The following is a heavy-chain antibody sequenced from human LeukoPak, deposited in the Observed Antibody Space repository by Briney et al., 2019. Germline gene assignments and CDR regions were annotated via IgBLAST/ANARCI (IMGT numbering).Heavy chain of an antibody. CDR3: ARDWIQLHYYYYGMDV. Sequence: SQTLSLTCTVSGGSISSGGYYWGWIRQPPGKGLEWIGSIYYSGSTYYNPSLKSRVTISVDTSKNQFSLKLSSVTAADTAEYYCARDWIQLHYYYYGMDVWGQGTTVTVSS. CDR1: GGSISSGGYY. D-gene: IGHD5-18*01. J-gene: IGHJ6*02. V-gene: IGHV4-39*07. CDR2: IYYSGST.